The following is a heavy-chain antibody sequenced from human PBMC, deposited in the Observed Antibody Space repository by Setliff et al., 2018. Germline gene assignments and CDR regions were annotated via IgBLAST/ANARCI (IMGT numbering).Heavy chain of an antibody. CDR3: AAVGIDSGGGCFDP. Sequence: KTSETLSLTCTVSGGFIRDYYWNWIRQSPGKGLEWIGYIYYRGTTNYNSSLKSRVTISIDMSKNQFSLKLSSATAADTAVYFCAAVGIDSGGGCFDPWGHGIPVTVSS. D-gene: IGHD3-10*01. CDR1: GGFIRDYY. V-gene: IGHV4-59*01. J-gene: IGHJ5*02. CDR2: IYYRGTT.